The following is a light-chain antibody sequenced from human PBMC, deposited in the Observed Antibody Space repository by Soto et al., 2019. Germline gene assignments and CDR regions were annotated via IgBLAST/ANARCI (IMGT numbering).Light chain of an antibody. CDR2: GAS. V-gene: IGKV3-15*01. Sequence: EIVMTQSPATLSVSPGERATLSCRASQSISRNLAWYQQKPGQSPRLLIYGASARATDIPARFSGSGSGTEFTLTISSLQSEDFALYSCQQYDNWPFTFGPGTKVDIK. CDR1: QSISRN. CDR3: QQYDNWPFT. J-gene: IGKJ3*01.